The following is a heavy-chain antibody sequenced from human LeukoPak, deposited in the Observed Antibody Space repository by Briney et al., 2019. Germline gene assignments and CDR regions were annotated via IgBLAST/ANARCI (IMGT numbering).Heavy chain of an antibody. J-gene: IGHJ4*02. CDR2: IIPIFGTA. CDR1: GGTFSSYA. D-gene: IGHD5-18*01. CDR3: ARVLLDTAMVLDY. V-gene: IGHV1-69*13. Sequence: SVKDSCKASGGTFSSYAISWVRQAPGQGLEWMGGIIPIFGTANYAQKFQGRVTITADESTSTAYMELSSLRSEDTAVYYCARVLLDTAMVLDYWGQGTLVTVSS.